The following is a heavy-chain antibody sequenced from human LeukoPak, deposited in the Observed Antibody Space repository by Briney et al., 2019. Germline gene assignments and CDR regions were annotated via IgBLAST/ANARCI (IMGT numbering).Heavy chain of an antibody. CDR1: GFTFSSYG. CDR2: ISYDGSNK. CDR3: AKDGARGSSGWYLSNWFDP. V-gene: IGHV3-30*18. J-gene: IGHJ5*02. Sequence: GRSLRLSCAASGFTFSSYGMHWVRQAPGKGLEWVAVISYDGSNKYYADSVKGRFTISRDNSKNTLYLQMNSLRAEDTAVYYCAKDGARGSSGWYLSNWFDPWGQGTLVTVSS. D-gene: IGHD6-19*01.